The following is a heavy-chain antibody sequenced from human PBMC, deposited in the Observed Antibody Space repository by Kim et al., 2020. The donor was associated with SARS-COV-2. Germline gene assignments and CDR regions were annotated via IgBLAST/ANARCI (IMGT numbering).Heavy chain of an antibody. Sequence: SETLSLTCTVSGGSFNSYYWSWIRQPPGKGPDWIAYIYYTGSTNYNPSLKSRVTISVDTSKKQFSLKLSSVTAADTAVYYCARGFQERSPLSLLSGFDYWGQGTLVTVSS. D-gene: IGHD3-10*01. J-gene: IGHJ4*02. CDR3: ARGFQERSPLSLLSGFDY. V-gene: IGHV4-59*01. CDR1: GGSFNSYY. CDR2: IYYTGST.